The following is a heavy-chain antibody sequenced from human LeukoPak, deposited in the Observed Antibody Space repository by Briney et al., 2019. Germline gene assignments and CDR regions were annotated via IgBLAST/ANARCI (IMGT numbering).Heavy chain of an antibody. CDR1: GFSVSSVYY. V-gene: IGHV4-61*01. CDR3: ARGVVIAPQTFDY. Sequence: SSETLSLTCTVSGFSVSSVYYWTWIRQPPGKGLEWIGYIYYSGSTNYNPSLKSRVTISEDTSKNQFSLKLSSVTAADTAVYYCARGVVIAPQTFDYWGQGTLVTVSS. D-gene: IGHD2-21*01. CDR2: IYYSGST. J-gene: IGHJ4*02.